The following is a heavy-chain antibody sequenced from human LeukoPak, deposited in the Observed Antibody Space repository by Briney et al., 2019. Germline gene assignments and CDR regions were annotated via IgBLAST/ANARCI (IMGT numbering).Heavy chain of an antibody. Sequence: ASVKVSCKASGGTFSSYTISWVRQAPGQGLERMGRIIPILGIANYAQKFQGRVTITADKSTSTAYMELSSLRSEDTAVYYCARDQCSGGSCYPAFDYWGQGTLVTVSS. CDR3: ARDQCSGGSCYPAFDY. CDR1: GGTFSSYT. D-gene: IGHD2-15*01. J-gene: IGHJ4*02. V-gene: IGHV1-69*04. CDR2: IIPILGIA.